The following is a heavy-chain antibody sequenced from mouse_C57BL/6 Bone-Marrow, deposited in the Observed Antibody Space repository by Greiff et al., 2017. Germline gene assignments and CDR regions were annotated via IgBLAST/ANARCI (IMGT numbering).Heavy chain of an antibody. V-gene: IGHV5-6*01. D-gene: IGHD1-1*01. J-gene: IGHJ1*03. CDR2: ISSGGSYT. CDR3: ARRYYYGSSLGYFDV. Sequence: EVQLVESGGDLVKPGGSLKLSCAASGFTFSSYGMSWVRQTPDKRLEWVATISSGGSYTSYPDSVTGRFTISRDNAKNTLYLQMSSLKSEDTAMYYCARRYYYGSSLGYFDVWGTGTTVTVSS. CDR1: GFTFSSYG.